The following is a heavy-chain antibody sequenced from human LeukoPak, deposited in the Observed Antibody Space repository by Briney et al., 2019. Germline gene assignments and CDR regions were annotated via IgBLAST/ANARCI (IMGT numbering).Heavy chain of an antibody. D-gene: IGHD6-19*01. CDR1: GFTFSSYG. Sequence: GGSLRLSCAASGFTFSSYGMHWVRQAPGKGLEWVAVISYDGSNKYYADSVKGRFTISRDNSKNTLYLQMNSLRAEDTAVYYCAKGPIAVVDYWGQGTLVTVSS. CDR2: ISYDGSNK. CDR3: AKGPIAVVDY. J-gene: IGHJ4*02. V-gene: IGHV3-30*18.